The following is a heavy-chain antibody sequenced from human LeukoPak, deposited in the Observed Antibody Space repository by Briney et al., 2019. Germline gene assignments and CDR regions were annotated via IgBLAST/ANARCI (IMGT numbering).Heavy chain of an antibody. Sequence: GGSLRLSCAASGFTFSSYAMSWVRQTPVKGLEWVSTISGSGGSSYYADSVKGRFTISRDNAKNSLYLQMNSLRAEDTAVYCCARDIQGGLRYFDWSPYYGMDVWGQGTTVTVSS. J-gene: IGHJ6*02. V-gene: IGHV3-23*01. CDR1: GFTFSSYA. D-gene: IGHD3-9*01. CDR3: ARDIQGGLRYFDWSPYYGMDV. CDR2: ISGSGGSS.